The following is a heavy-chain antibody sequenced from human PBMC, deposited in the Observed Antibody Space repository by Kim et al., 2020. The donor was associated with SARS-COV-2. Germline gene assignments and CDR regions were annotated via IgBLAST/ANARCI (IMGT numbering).Heavy chain of an antibody. CDR3: ARALHGDGYFLHF. Sequence: SNPALKSRVTTTLDTSKNQFSLNLTSVAAADTASYYCARALHGDGYFLHFWGQGALVTASS. V-gene: IGHV4-59*01. D-gene: IGHD5-18*01. J-gene: IGHJ4*02.